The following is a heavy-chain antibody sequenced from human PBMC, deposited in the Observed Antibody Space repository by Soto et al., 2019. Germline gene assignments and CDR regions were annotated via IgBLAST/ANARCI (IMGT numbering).Heavy chain of an antibody. D-gene: IGHD6-19*01. CDR1: GGTFSSYA. Sequence: QVQLVQSGAEVKKPGTSVKVSCKASGGTFSSYAISWVRQAPGQGLEWMGGIIPIFGTANYAQKFQGRVTITADESTSTAYMELSSLRSEDTAVYHCARGGEQWLVQDWFDPWGQGTLVTVSS. V-gene: IGHV1-69*12. CDR3: ARGGEQWLVQDWFDP. CDR2: IIPIFGTA. J-gene: IGHJ5*02.